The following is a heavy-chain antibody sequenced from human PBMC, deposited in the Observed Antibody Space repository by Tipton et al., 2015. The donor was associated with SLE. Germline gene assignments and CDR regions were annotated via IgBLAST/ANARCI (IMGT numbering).Heavy chain of an antibody. CDR1: GVSISTGGHY. V-gene: IGHV4-31*03. CDR2: IYYSGST. CDR3: ARVTTNVDP. Sequence: TLSLTCTVSGVSISTGGHYWSWIRHYPGKGLEWIGYIYYSGSTYYNSALKSRLSISVDTSKNQFSLNLRYVTAADTAVYYCARVTTNVDPWGQGTLVTVSS. J-gene: IGHJ5*02. D-gene: IGHD4-11*01.